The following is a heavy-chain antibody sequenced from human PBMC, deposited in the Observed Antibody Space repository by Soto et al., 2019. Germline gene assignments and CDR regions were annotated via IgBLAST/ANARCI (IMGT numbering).Heavy chain of an antibody. V-gene: IGHV1-69*13. D-gene: IGHD6-13*01. J-gene: IGHJ4*02. Sequence: ASVKFSFKSSGGTFSSYAIRWVRQAPGQGLEWMGGIIPIFGTANYAQKFQGRVTITADESTSTAYMELSSLRSEDTAVYYCARASGYSSRQANYDYWGQGTLVTVSS. CDR3: ARASGYSSRQANYDY. CDR1: GGTFSSYA. CDR2: IIPIFGTA.